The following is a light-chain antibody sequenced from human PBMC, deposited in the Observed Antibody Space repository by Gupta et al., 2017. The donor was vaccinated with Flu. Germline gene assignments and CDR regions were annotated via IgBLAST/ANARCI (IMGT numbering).Light chain of an antibody. CDR1: ESVPNNY. CDR2: AAG. CDR3: QQYGNEPPYT. J-gene: IGKJ2*01. V-gene: IGKV3-20*01. Sequence: ETVLTQSPGTLSLSPGERATLSCRASESVPNNYLAWYQRKPGQAPRLLIYAAGNRDTGIPERFSGSGFGKDLTLTISRREQEDFALYYCQQYGNEPPYTFGQGTKLEIK.